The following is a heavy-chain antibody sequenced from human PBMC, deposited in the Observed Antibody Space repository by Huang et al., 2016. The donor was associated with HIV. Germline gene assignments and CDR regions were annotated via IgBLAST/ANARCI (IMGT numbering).Heavy chain of an antibody. CDR3: ARDWSFGSSTSPAD. D-gene: IGHD6-6*01. V-gene: IGHV1-2*02. CDR1: GYTFTDSN. J-gene: IGHJ4*02. Sequence: QVQLVQSGAEVKNPGASVRVSCKASGYTFTDSNIHWVRQAPGQGLEWMGWINPKGGGTIHAQRCQGRITMARETTISTVHMELRRIQSADTAVYFCARDWSFGSSTSPADWGQGTLVTVSS. CDR2: INPKGGGT.